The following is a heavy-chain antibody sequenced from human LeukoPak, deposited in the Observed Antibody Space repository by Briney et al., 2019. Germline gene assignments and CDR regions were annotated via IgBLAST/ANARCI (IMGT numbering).Heavy chain of an antibody. D-gene: IGHD5-24*01. CDR3: AKGGRESDY. CDR2: ISSRGST. J-gene: IGHJ4*02. Sequence: GGSLRLSCAASGFTFSSYSMSWVRQAPGKGLEWVSAISSRGSTYYADSVKGRFTISRDNSKNTLYLQMNSLRAEDTAVYYCAKGGRESDYWGQGTLVTVSS. V-gene: IGHV3-23*01. CDR1: GFTFSSYS.